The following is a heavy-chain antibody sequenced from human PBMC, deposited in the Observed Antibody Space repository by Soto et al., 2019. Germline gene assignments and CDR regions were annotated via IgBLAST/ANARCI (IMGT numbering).Heavy chain of an antibody. CDR2: TYYRSKWYN. J-gene: IGHJ5*02. V-gene: IGHV6-1*01. Sequence: PSQTLSLPCAISGDSVSSNSAAWNWIRQSPSRGLEWLGRTYYRSKWYNDYAVYVKSRMTINPDTSKNQFSLQLNSVTPEDTAVYYCARDSSGWISNWFDPWGQGTLVTVSS. D-gene: IGHD6-19*01. CDR1: GDSVSSNSAA. CDR3: ARDSSGWISNWFDP.